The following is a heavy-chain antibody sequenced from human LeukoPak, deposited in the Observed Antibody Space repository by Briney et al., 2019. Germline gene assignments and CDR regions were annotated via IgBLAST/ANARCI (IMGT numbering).Heavy chain of an antibody. CDR3: AREGAYYYDSSGYSYFDY. J-gene: IGHJ4*02. Sequence: GASVKVSCKASGYTFTSYGISWVRQAPGQGLEWMGGIIPIFGTANYAQKFQGRVTITTDESTSTAYMELSSLRSEDTAVYYCAREGAYYYDSSGYSYFDYWGQGTLVTVSS. CDR1: GYTFTSYG. D-gene: IGHD3-22*01. CDR2: IIPIFGTA. V-gene: IGHV1-69*05.